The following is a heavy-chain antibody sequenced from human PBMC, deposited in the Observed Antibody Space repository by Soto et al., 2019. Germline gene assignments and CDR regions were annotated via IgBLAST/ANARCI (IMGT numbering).Heavy chain of an antibody. J-gene: IGHJ5*02. D-gene: IGHD3-22*01. Sequence: PSETLSLTCTVSGGSISSYYWSWIRQPPGKGLEWIGYIYYSGSTNYNPSLKSRVTISVDTSKNQFSLKLSSVTAADTAVYYCAREVYYYDSSGYYPWGQGTLVTRLL. CDR2: IYYSGST. CDR3: AREVYYYDSSGYYP. CDR1: GGSISSYY. V-gene: IGHV4-59*01.